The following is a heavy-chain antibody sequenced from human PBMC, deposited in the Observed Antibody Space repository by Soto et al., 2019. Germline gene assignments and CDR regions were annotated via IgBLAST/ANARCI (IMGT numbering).Heavy chain of an antibody. Sequence: PSETLSLTCTVSGGSISSSSYYWGWIRQPPGKGLEWIGSIYYSGSTYYNPSLKSRVTISVDTSKNQFSLKLSSVNAAEKAVYYCAKVEMAKKNEGFDIWGQGT. CDR2: IYYSGST. D-gene: IGHD5-12*01. V-gene: IGHV4-39*01. CDR3: AKVEMAKKNEGFDI. J-gene: IGHJ3*02. CDR1: GGSISSSSYY.